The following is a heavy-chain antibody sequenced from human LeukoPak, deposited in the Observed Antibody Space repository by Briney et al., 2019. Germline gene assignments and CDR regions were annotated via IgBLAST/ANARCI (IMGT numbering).Heavy chain of an antibody. V-gene: IGHV4-59*08. J-gene: IGHJ5*02. CDR2: IYYSGST. CDR3: ARHGIYCSSTSCYDDWFDP. D-gene: IGHD2-2*01. CDR1: GGSISSYY. Sequence: SETLPLTCTVSGGSISSYYWSWIRQPPGKGLEWIGYIYYSGSTNYNPSLKSRVTISVDTSKNQFSLKLSSVTAADTAVYYCARHGIYCSSTSCYDDWFDPWGQGTLVTVSS.